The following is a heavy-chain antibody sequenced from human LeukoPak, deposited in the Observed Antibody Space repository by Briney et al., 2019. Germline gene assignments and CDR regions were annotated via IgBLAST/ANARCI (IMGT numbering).Heavy chain of an antibody. D-gene: IGHD4-17*01. J-gene: IGHJ4*02. Sequence: SETLSLTCAVYSGSLSGYNWSWIRQPPGKGLEWIGEINHSGSTNYNPSLKSRVTISVDTSKNQLSLNLSSVTAADTAVYYCARQHYGDHDYWGQGTLVTVSS. CDR3: ARQHYGDHDY. V-gene: IGHV4-34*01. CDR1: SGSLSGYN. CDR2: INHSGST.